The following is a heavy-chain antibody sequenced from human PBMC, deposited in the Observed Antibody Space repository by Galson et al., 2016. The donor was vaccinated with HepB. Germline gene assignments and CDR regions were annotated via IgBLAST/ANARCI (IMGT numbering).Heavy chain of an antibody. CDR1: GYTFTSYD. V-gene: IGHV1-8*01. Sequence: SVKVSCKASGYTFTSYDINWVRQATGQGLEWMGWMNPNSGNTGYAQRFQGRVTMTRDTSISTAYMELRSLTSEDTAVYFCARVTPNHDMESTVYNWFDPWGQGTLVTVSS. CDR3: ARVTPNHDMESTVYNWFDP. J-gene: IGHJ5*02. CDR2: MNPNSGNT. D-gene: IGHD5/OR15-5a*01.